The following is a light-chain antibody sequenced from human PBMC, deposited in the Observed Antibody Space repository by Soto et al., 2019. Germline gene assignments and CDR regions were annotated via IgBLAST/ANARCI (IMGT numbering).Light chain of an antibody. V-gene: IGKV1-5*03. J-gene: IGKJ1*01. CDR1: QSISSW. CDR3: QQYNSYRRT. CDR2: KAS. Sequence: DIQMTQSPSTLSASVGDRVTITCRASQSISSWLAWYQQKPGKAPKLLIYKASSLESGVPSRFSGSGSGTEFTLTISSLQPDDFATYYCQQYNSYRRTFGQGTQVAIK.